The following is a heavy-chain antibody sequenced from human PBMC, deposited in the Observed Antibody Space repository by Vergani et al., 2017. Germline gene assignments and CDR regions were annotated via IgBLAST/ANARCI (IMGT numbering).Heavy chain of an antibody. CDR3: TTDLTDSRLLGY. V-gene: IGHV3-15*01. Sequence: EVQLVESGGGLVKPGGSLRLSCAASGFTFSNAWMSWVRQAPGKGLRGVGRIKSKTDGGTTDYAAPGNGRFTISRDDSKNTLYLQMNSLKTEDTAVYYCTTDLTDSRLLGYWGQGTLVTVSS. J-gene: IGHJ4*02. CDR2: IKSKTDGGTT. CDR1: GFTFSNAW. D-gene: IGHD7-27*01.